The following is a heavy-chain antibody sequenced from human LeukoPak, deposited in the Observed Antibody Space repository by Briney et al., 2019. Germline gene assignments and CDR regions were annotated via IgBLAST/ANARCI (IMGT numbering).Heavy chain of an antibody. CDR3: AKTYSSGWDDAFDI. V-gene: IGHV3-9*03. CDR2: ISWNSGSI. D-gene: IGHD6-19*01. J-gene: IGHJ3*02. Sequence: PGRSLRLSCAASGFTFDDYAMHWVRQAPGKGLEWVSGISWNSGSIGYADSVKGRFTISRDNAKNSLYLQMNSLRAEDMALYYCAKTYSSGWDDAFDIWAKGQWSPSLQ. CDR1: GFTFDDYA.